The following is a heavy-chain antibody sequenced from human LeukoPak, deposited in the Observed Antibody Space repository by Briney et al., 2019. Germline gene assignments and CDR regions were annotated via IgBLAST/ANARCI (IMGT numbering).Heavy chain of an antibody. Sequence: SETLSLTCTVSGGSITSYYWNWIRQPAEKGLEWIGRIYSSGSTNYNPSLQSRVTMSVDTSKNQFSLKLSSVTAADTAVYYCARESWRGYFDPWGQGTLVTVSS. CDR3: ARESWRGYFDP. CDR1: GGSITSYY. D-gene: IGHD3-10*01. J-gene: IGHJ4*02. V-gene: IGHV4-4*07. CDR2: IYSSGST.